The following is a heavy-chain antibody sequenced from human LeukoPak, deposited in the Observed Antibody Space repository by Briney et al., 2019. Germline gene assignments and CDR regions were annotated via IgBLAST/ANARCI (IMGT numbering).Heavy chain of an antibody. Sequence: SETLSLTCTVSGGSISGYYWSWIRQPPGKGLEWIGDIYYSVNTNYNPSLKSRVTIVGDTSKNQFSLKLSSVTAADTAVYYCARHQRDYGDYVPRYIDVWGKGTTLTVSS. CDR3: ARHQRDYGDYVPRYIDV. CDR1: GGSISGYY. V-gene: IGHV4-59*08. J-gene: IGHJ6*03. CDR2: IYYSVNT. D-gene: IGHD4-17*01.